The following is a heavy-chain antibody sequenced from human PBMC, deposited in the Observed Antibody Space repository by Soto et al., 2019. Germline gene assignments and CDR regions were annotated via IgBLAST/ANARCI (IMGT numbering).Heavy chain of an antibody. CDR1: GGTFNSYA. J-gene: IGHJ6*02. CDR3: ARPEAGGYCSSTSCYDVPADYYGMDV. Sequence: SVKVSCKVSGGTFNSYAISWLRQAPGQGLEWMGGIIPIFGTANYAQKFQGRVTITADKSTSTAYMELSSLRSEDTAVYYCARPEAGGYCSSTSCYDVPADYYGMDVWGQGTTVTVSS. D-gene: IGHD2-2*01. CDR2: IIPIFGTA. V-gene: IGHV1-69*06.